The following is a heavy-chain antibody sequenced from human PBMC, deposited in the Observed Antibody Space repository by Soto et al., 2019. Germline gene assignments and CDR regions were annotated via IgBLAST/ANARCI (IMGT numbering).Heavy chain of an antibody. Sequence: SETLSLTCTVSGGSISSYYWSWIRQPPGKGLEWIGYIYYSGSTNYNPSLRSRVTISVDTFKNQFSLKLSSVTAADTAVYYCAIGGNVDVVDAYYSYGMDVWGKGTTVTVSS. CDR1: GGSISSYY. J-gene: IGHJ6*04. D-gene: IGHD2-15*01. CDR3: AIGGNVDVVDAYYSYGMDV. V-gene: IGHV4-59*08. CDR2: IYYSGST.